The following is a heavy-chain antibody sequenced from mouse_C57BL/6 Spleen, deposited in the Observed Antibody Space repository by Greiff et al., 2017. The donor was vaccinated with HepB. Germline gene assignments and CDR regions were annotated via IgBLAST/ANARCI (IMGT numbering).Heavy chain of an antibody. J-gene: IGHJ4*01. D-gene: IGHD4-1*01. CDR1: GYTFTDYE. CDR2: IDPETGGT. Sequence: QVQLQQSGAELVRPGASVTLSCKASGYTFTDYEMHWVKQTPVHGLEWIGAIDPETGGTAYNQKFKGKAILTADKSSSTAYMELRSLTSEDSAVYYCTRGALGRGMDYWGQGTSVTVSS. CDR3: TRGALGRGMDY. V-gene: IGHV1-15*01.